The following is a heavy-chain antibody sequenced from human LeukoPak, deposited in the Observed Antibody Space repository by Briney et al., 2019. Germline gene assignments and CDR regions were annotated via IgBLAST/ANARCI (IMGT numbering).Heavy chain of an antibody. CDR3: AREGVRITMIVVVINAHGMDV. CDR2: IIPILGIA. D-gene: IGHD3-22*01. Sequence: GASVKVSCRASGGTFSSYAISWVRQAPGQGLEWMGRIIPILGIANYAQKFQGRVTITADKSTSTAYMELSSLRSEDTAVYYCAREGVRITMIVVVINAHGMDVWGHGTTVTVSS. V-gene: IGHV1-69*04. J-gene: IGHJ6*02. CDR1: GGTFSSYA.